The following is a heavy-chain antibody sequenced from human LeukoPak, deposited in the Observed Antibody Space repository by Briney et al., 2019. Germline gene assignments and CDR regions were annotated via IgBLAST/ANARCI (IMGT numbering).Heavy chain of an antibody. CDR3: AHRRREGTVTTGFDY. CDR2: IYWNDDK. V-gene: IGHV2-5*01. CDR1: GFSLSTSGEG. D-gene: IGHD4-17*01. J-gene: IGHJ4*02. Sequence: SGPTLVKTTQTLTLTCTFSGFSLSTSGEGVGWIRQPPGKALEWLALIYWNDDKRYSPSLKSRVTITKDTSKNQVVLTMTNMDPVDTATYYCAHRRREGTVTTGFDYWGQGTLVTVSS.